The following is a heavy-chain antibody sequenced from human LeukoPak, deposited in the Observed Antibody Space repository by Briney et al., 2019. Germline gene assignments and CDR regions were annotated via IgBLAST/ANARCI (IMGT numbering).Heavy chain of an antibody. CDR1: GFTVSDTY. D-gene: IGHD6-6*01. V-gene: IGHV3-66*02. J-gene: IGHJ4*02. CDR2: INSGWNT. CDR3: ARDPSNPTAFDY. Sequence: GGSLRVSCAASGFTVSDTYMSWVRQALGKGLEWVSFINSGWNTHYADSVKGRFTISRDNSKNTLYLQMNSLRAEDTAVYYCARDPSNPTAFDYWGQGTLVTVSS.